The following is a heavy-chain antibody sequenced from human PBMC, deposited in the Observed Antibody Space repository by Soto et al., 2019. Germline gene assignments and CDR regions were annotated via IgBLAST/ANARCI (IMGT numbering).Heavy chain of an antibody. D-gene: IGHD3-10*01. CDR1: GFTVSNNY. Sequence: EVQLVESGGGLIQPGGSLRLSCAVSGFTVSNNYMSWVRQAPGKGLEGVSVIYSGGYTAYGDSVKGRFTISRDNSKNTLILQKKTLGPDATGVYYGATNPGGGGYWGQGTLVTVSS. CDR2: IYSGGYT. J-gene: IGHJ4*02. V-gene: IGHV3-53*01. CDR3: ATNPGGGGY.